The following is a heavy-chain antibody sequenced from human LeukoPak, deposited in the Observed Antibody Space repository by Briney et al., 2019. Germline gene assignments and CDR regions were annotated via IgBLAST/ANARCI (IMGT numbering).Heavy chain of an antibody. V-gene: IGHV3-9*01. CDR1: GFTFDDYA. CDR2: TSWNSGQI. CDR3: AKTDDRGGYYSVRNAFDI. J-gene: IGHJ3*02. D-gene: IGHD3-22*01. Sequence: GMSLRLSCAASGFTFDDYAWHWVRQAPGQGLEWVSGTSWNSGQIGYADPVKGRLTISGDNTKNSLYLRMKSLSAEATAFYLCAKTDDRGGYYSVRNAFDIWGQGPMVTVSS.